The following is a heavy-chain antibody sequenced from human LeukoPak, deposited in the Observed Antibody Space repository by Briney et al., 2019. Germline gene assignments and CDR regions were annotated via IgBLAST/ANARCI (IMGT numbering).Heavy chain of an antibody. Sequence: GGSLRLSCAASGFTFSNYSMNWVRQAPGKGLEWVSYISSSSSTIYYADSVKGRFTISRDNAKNSLYLQTNSLRAEDTAVYYCARFEYYYGSGSHDYWGQGTLVTVSS. D-gene: IGHD3-10*01. CDR3: ARFEYYYGSGSHDY. CDR2: ISSSSSTI. J-gene: IGHJ4*02. V-gene: IGHV3-48*01. CDR1: GFTFSNYS.